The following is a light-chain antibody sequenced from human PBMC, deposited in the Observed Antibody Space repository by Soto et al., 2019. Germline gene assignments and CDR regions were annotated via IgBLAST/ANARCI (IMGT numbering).Light chain of an antibody. CDR2: AAS. J-gene: IGKJ4*01. CDR1: QSIDRY. Sequence: DIQMTQSPSSLSASVGDRVSITCRASQSIDRYLNWYQQKPGKAPTLLIYAASSLQRGVPLRFSGSGSGTEFSLTINSLQPEDFATYYCHQSHSIPHTFGRGTKVEIK. V-gene: IGKV1-39*01. CDR3: HQSHSIPHT.